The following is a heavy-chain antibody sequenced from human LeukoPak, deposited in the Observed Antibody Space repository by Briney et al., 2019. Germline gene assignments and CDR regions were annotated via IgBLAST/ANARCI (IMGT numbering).Heavy chain of an antibody. CDR1: GYALIRYP. CDR3: ARERDTVLAPYFDN. V-gene: IGHV1-18*01. D-gene: IGHD3-3*01. CDR2: ISTYNGDT. Sequence: GASVKVSCKASGYALIRYPIIWVRPAAGQGLKWMGWISTYNGDTTYAQKFQDGVSMTTDTSTGTASMELRRLRSDDTAVYYCARERDTVLAPYFDNWGQGTLVTVSP. J-gene: IGHJ4*02.